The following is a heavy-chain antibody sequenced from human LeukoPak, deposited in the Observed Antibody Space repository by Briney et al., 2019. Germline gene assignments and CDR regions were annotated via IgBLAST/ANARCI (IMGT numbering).Heavy chain of an antibody. J-gene: IGHJ2*01. CDR1: GFTFSSYS. V-gene: IGHV3-21*01. Sequence: GGSLRLSCAASGFTFSSYSMNWVRQAPGKGLEWVSSISSSSSCIYYADSVKGRFTISRDNAKNSLYLQMNSLRAEDTAVYYCAGYSYGYWYFDLWGRGTLVTVSS. CDR2: ISSSSSCI. D-gene: IGHD5-18*01. CDR3: AGYSYGYWYFDL.